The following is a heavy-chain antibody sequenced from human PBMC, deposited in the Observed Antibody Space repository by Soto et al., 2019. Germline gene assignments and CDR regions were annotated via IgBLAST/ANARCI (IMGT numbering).Heavy chain of an antibody. CDR2: ISGSGDTI. V-gene: IGHV3-11*01. CDR1: GFIFSDYY. CDR3: ARLGQFDF. Sequence: QVQLVQSGGGLVRPGGSLRLSCEASGFIFSDYYMAWIRQAPGKGLEWVSYISGSGDTIYYADSVKGRFTISRDSAKDSLYLQMNTLRDEDTAIYYCARLGQFDFWDQGTVVTVSS. J-gene: IGHJ4*02.